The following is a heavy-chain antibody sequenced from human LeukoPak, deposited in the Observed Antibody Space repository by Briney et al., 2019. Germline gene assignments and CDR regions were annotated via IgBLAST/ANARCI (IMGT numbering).Heavy chain of an antibody. D-gene: IGHD2-8*02. Sequence: SGGSLRLSCAASGFTFSSYSMNWVRQAPGKGLEWVSSISSTSAYIYYADSVKGRFTISRDNVDNVVYLQMNSLGAEDTAVYYCARVAVSGPTGWFDSWGQGTLVIVSS. J-gene: IGHJ5*01. CDR1: GFTFSSYS. CDR2: ISSTSAYI. CDR3: ARVAVSGPTGWFDS. V-gene: IGHV3-21*01.